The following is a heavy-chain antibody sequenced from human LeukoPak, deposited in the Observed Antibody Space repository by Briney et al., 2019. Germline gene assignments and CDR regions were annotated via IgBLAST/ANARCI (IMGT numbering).Heavy chain of an antibody. D-gene: IGHD4-17*01. J-gene: IGHJ4*02. Sequence: GGSLRLSCAASGFTFSSYGMHWVRQAPGKGLEWVAVIWYDGSNKYYADSVKGRFTISRDNSKNTLYLQMNSLRAEDTAVYYCAVSDDYGDYAPDYWGQGTLVTASS. CDR1: GFTFSSYG. CDR2: IWYDGSNK. V-gene: IGHV3-33*01. CDR3: AVSDDYGDYAPDY.